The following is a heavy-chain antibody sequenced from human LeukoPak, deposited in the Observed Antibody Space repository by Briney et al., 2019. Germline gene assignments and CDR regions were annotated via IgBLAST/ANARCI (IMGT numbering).Heavy chain of an antibody. Sequence: PGGSLRLSCAASGFNFNIYWMSWVRQAPGKGLEWVSGISGSGDSTYYADSVKGRFTISRDNSKNTLYLQMNSLRAEDTAVYYCARRSGIAVAGAFDYWGQGTLVTVSS. CDR1: GFNFNIYW. CDR3: ARRSGIAVAGAFDY. D-gene: IGHD6-19*01. J-gene: IGHJ4*02. CDR2: ISGSGDST. V-gene: IGHV3-23*01.